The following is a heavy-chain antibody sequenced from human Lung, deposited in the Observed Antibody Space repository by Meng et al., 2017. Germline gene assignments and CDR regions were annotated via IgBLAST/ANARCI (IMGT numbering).Heavy chain of an antibody. CDR3: ARGPTTMAHDFDY. Sequence: QRRLQQWSAGLLKPSETLSLTCVVSGGSFSDYYWSWIRQPPGKGLEWIGEINHSGSTNYNPSLESRATISVDTSQNNLSLKLSSVTAADSAVYYCARGPTTMAHDFDYWGQGTLVTVSS. J-gene: IGHJ4*02. CDR1: GGSFSDYY. D-gene: IGHD4-11*01. V-gene: IGHV4-34*01. CDR2: INHSGST.